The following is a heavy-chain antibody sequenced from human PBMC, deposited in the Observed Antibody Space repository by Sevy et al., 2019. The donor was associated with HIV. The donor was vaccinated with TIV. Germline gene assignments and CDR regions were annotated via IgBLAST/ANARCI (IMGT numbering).Heavy chain of an antibody. CDR2: IYYSGST. J-gene: IGHJ4*02. CDR3: ARERQLVLDY. Sequence: SETLSLTCTVPGGSISSYYWSWTRQPPGKGLEWIGYIYYSGSTNYNPSLKSRVTISVDTSKNQFSLKLSSVTAADTAVYYCARERQLVLDYWGQGTLVTVSS. V-gene: IGHV4-59*01. D-gene: IGHD6-13*01. CDR1: GGSISSYY.